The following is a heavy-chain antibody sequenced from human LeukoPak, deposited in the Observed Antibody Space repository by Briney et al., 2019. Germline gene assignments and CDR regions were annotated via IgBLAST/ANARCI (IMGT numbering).Heavy chain of an antibody. CDR1: GYSFTSYW. J-gene: IGHJ4*02. D-gene: IGHD6-6*01. CDR3: AKQSSRPSFDY. V-gene: IGHV5-51*01. Sequence: GESLKISCNGSGYSFTSYWIAWVRQMPGQGLEWMGIIYPGDSDTRYSPSFQGQVTISADKSISTAYLQWSSLKASDTAMYYCAKQSSRPSFDYWGQGTLVTVSS. CDR2: IYPGDSDT.